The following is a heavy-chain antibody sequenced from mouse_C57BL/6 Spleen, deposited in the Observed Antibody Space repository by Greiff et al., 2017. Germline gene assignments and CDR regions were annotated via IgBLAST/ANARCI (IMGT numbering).Heavy chain of an antibody. Sequence: QVQLQQPGAELVRPGSSVKLSCKASGYTFTSYWMHWVKQRPRQGLEWIGNIDPSDSVTHYNQKFQDKATLTVDKSSSTAYMQLSSLTSEDSAVYYFERYRLRVLPCDYWGQGTTLTVSS. CDR2: IDPSDSVT. V-gene: IGHV1-52*01. D-gene: IGHD2-14*01. CDR1: GYTFTSYW. CDR3: ERYRLRVLPCDY. J-gene: IGHJ2*01.